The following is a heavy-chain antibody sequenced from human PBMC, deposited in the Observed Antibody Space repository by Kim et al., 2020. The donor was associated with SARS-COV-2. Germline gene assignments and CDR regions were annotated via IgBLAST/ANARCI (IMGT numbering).Heavy chain of an antibody. CDR1: GFTFSGYS. J-gene: IGHJ3*02. CDR3: ARAPGYGGVSSPTSYDI. Sequence: GGSLRLSCAASGFTFSGYSMNWVRQAPGKGLEWVAYISSSGGTKYYIDSVKDRFTISRDNAKSSLYLQMNSLRAEDAAVFYCARAPGYGGVSSPTSYDIWGRGTMVTVS. D-gene: IGHD4-17*01. CDR2: ISSSGGTK. V-gene: IGHV3-48*04.